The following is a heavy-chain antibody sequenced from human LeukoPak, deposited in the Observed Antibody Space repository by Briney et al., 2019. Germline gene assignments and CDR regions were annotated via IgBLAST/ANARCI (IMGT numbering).Heavy chain of an antibody. CDR1: GGSFSGYF. V-gene: IGHV4-34*01. CDR3: AVSAAALFDP. D-gene: IGHD6-6*01. J-gene: IGHJ5*02. Sequence: SETLSLTCAIYGGSFSGYFWSWFRQPPGKGLEWIGEINRSGSTNYNSSLSLKSRVTISVDTSKNQFSLKLSSVTAADTAVYYCAVSAAALFDPWGQGTLVTVSS. CDR2: INRSGST.